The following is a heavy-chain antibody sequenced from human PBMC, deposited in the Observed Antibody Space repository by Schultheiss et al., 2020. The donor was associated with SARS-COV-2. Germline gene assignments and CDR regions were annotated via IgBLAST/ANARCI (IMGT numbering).Heavy chain of an antibody. J-gene: IGHJ4*02. CDR3: ARGDDYGVYALDY. Sequence: GGSLRLSCAASGFTFSSYAMHWVRQAPGKGLEWVAVISYDGSNKYYADSVKGRFTISRDNSKNTLYLQMNSLRAEDTAFYHCARGDDYGVYALDYWGQGTLVTVSS. V-gene: IGHV3-30-3*01. D-gene: IGHD4-17*01. CDR1: GFTFSSYA. CDR2: ISYDGSNK.